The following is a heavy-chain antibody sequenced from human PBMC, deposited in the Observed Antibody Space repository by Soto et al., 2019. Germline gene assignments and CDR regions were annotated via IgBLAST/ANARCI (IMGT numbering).Heavy chain of an antibody. Sequence: QVQLQQWGAGLLKPSETLSLTCAVNGGSFSAYYWTWIRQPPGRGLEWIGEIDHSGSTNYNQSLESRVTISIDTAKNRFSLNVTSVTAAETAVYYCVRGLKYSGMDVWGQGTTVTVS. CDR2: IDHSGST. CDR1: GGSFSAYY. V-gene: IGHV4-34*01. J-gene: IGHJ6*02. CDR3: VRGLKYSGMDV. D-gene: IGHD2-15*01.